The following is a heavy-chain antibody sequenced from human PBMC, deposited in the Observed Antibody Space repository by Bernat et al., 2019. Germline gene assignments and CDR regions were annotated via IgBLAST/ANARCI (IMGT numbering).Heavy chain of an antibody. CDR1: GFTFSNAW. V-gene: IGHV3-15*01. J-gene: IGHJ6*02. CDR2: IKSKTDGGTT. D-gene: IGHD1-26*01. Sequence: EVQLVESGGGLVKPGGSLRLSCAASGFTFSNAWMSWVRQAPGKGLEWVGRIKSKTDGGTTDYAAPVKGRFTISRDDSKNTLYLQMNSLKTEDTAVYYGTTVGSESYSEDYYYYGMDVWGQGTTVTVSS. CDR3: TTVGSESYSEDYYYYGMDV.